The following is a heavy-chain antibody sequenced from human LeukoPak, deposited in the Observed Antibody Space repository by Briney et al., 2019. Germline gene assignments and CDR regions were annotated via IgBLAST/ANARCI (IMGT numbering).Heavy chain of an antibody. Sequence: PSETLSLTCSVSGGSISSSSYYWGWIRQPPGKGLEWIGSIYYSGSTYYNPSLKSRVTISVDTSKNQFSLKLSSVTAADTAVYYCARRNDYSNYSYYYYYMDVWGKGTTVTVSS. D-gene: IGHD4-11*01. J-gene: IGHJ6*03. V-gene: IGHV4-39*07. CDR3: ARRNDYSNYSYYYYYMDV. CDR1: GGSISSSSYY. CDR2: IYYSGST.